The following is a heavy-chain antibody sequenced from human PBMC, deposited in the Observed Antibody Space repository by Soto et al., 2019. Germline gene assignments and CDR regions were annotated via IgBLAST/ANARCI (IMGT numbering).Heavy chain of an antibody. CDR2: IWYDGSNK. CDR1: GFGVSNNY. D-gene: IGHD1-26*01. Sequence: GGSLRLSCAASGFGVSNNYMSLVRQAPGKGLEWVAVIWYDGSNKYYADSVKGRFTISRDNSKNTLYLQMNSLRDEDTAVYYCARVSHISSYYLPHFDYWGQGTLVTVSS. V-gene: IGHV3-33*08. J-gene: IGHJ4*02. CDR3: ARVSHISSYYLPHFDY.